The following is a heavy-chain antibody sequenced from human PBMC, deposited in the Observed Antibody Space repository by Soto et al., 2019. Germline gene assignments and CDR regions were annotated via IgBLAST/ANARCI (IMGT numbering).Heavy chain of an antibody. CDR1: GYTFTTYD. V-gene: IGHV1-8*01. Sequence: QVQLVQSGAEVRKPGASVKVSCKASGYTFTTYDINWVRQAAGQGLEWMGWLNPHNGNAGYAQKFQVRVTMTRNTSTYTASMEVSSLRSDDTAVYYWARRGERSGPTYFHFWGQETLVTVS. CDR3: ARRGERSGPTYFHF. J-gene: IGHJ4*02. CDR2: LNPHNGNA.